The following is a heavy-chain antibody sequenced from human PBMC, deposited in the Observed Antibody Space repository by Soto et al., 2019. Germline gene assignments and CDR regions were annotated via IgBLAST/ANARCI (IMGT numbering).Heavy chain of an antibody. CDR2: INAGNGNT. CDR1: GYTFTSYA. D-gene: IGHD6-13*01. V-gene: IGHV1-3*01. Sequence: GASVKVSCKASGYTFTSYAMHWVRQAPGQRLEWMGWINAGNGNTKYSQKFQGRVTITRDTSASTAYMELSSLRSEDTAVYYCARLKYSSSWYVGESWFDPWGQGTLVTVSS. J-gene: IGHJ5*02. CDR3: ARLKYSSSWYVGESWFDP.